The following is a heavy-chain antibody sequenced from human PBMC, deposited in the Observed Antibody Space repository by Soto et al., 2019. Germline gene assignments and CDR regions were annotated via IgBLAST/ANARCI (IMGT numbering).Heavy chain of an antibody. V-gene: IGHV1-69*13. Sequence: AAVKVCCEASVGTFSSYAISWVRQAPGQGLEGMGGIIPIFGTANYAQKFQGRVTITADESTSTAYLELSSLSSEDTAVYYCARDLTNGATSAYWGQGTLGTVSS. CDR3: ARDLTNGATSAY. D-gene: IGHD1-26*01. J-gene: IGHJ4*02. CDR2: IIPIFGTA. CDR1: VGTFSSYA.